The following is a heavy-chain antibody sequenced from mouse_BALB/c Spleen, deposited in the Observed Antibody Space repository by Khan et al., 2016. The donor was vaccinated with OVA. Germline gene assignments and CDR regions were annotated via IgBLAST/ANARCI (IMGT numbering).Heavy chain of an antibody. CDR1: GYTFSSYW. J-gene: IGHJ1*01. D-gene: IGHD2-1*01. CDR3: ARYGNPLYFDV. CDR2: ILPGSGST. V-gene: IGHV1-9*01. Sequence: QVQLKQSGAELMKPGASVKISCKATGYTFSSYWIEWIKQRPGHGLEWIGEILPGSGSTNYNEIFKGKATFTADTSSNTAYMQLSSLTSEDSAVYYCARYGNPLYFDVWGAGTTVTVSS.